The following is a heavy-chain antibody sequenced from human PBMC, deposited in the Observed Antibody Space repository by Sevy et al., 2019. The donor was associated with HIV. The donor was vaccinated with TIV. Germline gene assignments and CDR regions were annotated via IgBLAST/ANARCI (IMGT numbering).Heavy chain of an antibody. V-gene: IGHV4-59*01. D-gene: IGHD2-2*01. CDR3: ARGGCSSTSCYAYYYYGMDV. CDR2: IYYSGST. J-gene: IGHJ6*02. Sequence: SETLSLTCTVSGGSISSYYWSWIRQPPGKGLEWIGYIYYSGSTNYNPSLKSRVTISVDTSKNQFSLKLSSLTAADTAVYYCARGGCSSTSCYAYYYYGMDVWGQGTTVTVSS. CDR1: GGSISSYY.